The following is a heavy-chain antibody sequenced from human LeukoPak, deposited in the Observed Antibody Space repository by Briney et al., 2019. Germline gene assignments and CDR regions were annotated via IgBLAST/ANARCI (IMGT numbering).Heavy chain of an antibody. J-gene: IGHJ2*01. CDR3: AGGFGYFDL. V-gene: IGHV1-46*01. CDR1: GYAFTFCY. Sequence: ASETLSRTASGYAFTFCYLYWMWLRPPQGMEWMGIINPSGGSTSYAQKFQGRVTMTRDTSTSTVYMELSSLRSEDTAVYYCAGGFGYFDLWGRGTLVTVSS. CDR2: INPSGGST.